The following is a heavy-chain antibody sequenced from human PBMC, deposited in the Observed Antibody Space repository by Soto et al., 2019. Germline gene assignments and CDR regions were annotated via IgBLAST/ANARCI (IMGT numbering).Heavy chain of an antibody. Sequence: ASVKVSCKASGYTFTGYYMHWVRQAPGQGLERMGWINPNSGGTNYAQKFQGRVTMTRDTSISTAYMELSRLRSDDTAVYYCARDTYYYDSSGYYHYYYGMDVWGQGTTVTVSS. V-gene: IGHV1-2*02. J-gene: IGHJ6*02. CDR1: GYTFTGYY. CDR2: INPNSGGT. D-gene: IGHD3-22*01. CDR3: ARDTYYYDSSGYYHYYYGMDV.